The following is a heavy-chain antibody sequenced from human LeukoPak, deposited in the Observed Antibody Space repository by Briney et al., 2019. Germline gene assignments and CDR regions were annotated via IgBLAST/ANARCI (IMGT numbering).Heavy chain of an antibody. CDR3: ARVGAYVETDY. CDR2: INPSGGST. D-gene: IGHD5-24*01. V-gene: IGHV1-46*01. CDR1: GYTFTSYY. J-gene: IGHJ4*02. Sequence: ASVKVSFTASGYTFTSYYMHWVRQAPGQGLEWMGIINPSGGSTSYAQKFQGRVTMTRDTSTSTVYMELSSLRSEDTAEYYCARVGAYVETDYWGQGTLVTVSS.